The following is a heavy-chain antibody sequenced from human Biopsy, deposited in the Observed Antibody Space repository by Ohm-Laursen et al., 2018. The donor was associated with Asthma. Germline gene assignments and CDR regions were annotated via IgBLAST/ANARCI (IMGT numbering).Heavy chain of an antibody. V-gene: IGHV3-30*18. J-gene: IGHJ4*02. CDR2: ISYDGNHK. Sequence: SLRLSCAASGYMFSSFGMHWVRQAPGKGLEWVAVISYDGNHKFYEDSVKGRFTISRDNSKNTLYLQMNSLRTEDTAVYYCAKRRGYSGHDNDYWGQGTLVIVSS. D-gene: IGHD5-12*01. CDR1: GYMFSSFG. CDR3: AKRRGYSGHDNDY.